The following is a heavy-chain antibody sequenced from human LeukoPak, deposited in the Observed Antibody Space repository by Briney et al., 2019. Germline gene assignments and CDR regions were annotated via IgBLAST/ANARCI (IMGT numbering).Heavy chain of an antibody. CDR1: GFTFSNYW. CDR2: IKQDGSDK. CDR3: ASTNTLDC. J-gene: IGHJ4*02. D-gene: IGHD2-2*01. V-gene: IGHV3-7*01. Sequence: PGESLRLSCVVSGFTFSNYWMNWVRQAPRKGLEWVCNIKQDGSDKNYVDSVMSRFTISRDNAKNSLYLQMTRLRVEDTAVYYCASTNTLDCYGQGTLVTVSS.